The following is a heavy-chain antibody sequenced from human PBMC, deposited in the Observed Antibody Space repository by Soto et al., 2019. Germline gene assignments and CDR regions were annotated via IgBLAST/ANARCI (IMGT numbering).Heavy chain of an antibody. CDR1: GYTFTGYY. V-gene: IGHV1-2*02. CDR3: ARVYYGPSQEYFQH. D-gene: IGHD3-10*01. J-gene: IGHJ1*01. CDR2: INPNSGGT. Sequence: RASVKVSCKASGYTFTGYYMHWVRQAPGQGLEWMGWINPNSGGTNYAQKFQGRVTMTRDTSISTAYMELSRLRSDDTAVYYCARVYYGPSQEYFQHWGQGTLVTVSS.